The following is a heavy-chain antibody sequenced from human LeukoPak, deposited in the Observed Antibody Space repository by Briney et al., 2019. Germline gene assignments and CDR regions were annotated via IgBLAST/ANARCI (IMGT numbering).Heavy chain of an antibody. CDR3: ARRITMFRGGSWFDP. Sequence: ASVKVSCKASGYTFTSYDINWVRQATGQGLEWMGWMNPNSGNTGYAQKFQGRVTITRNTSISTAYMELSSLRSEVTAVYYCARRITMFRGGSWFDPWGPGTLVTVSS. J-gene: IGHJ5*02. V-gene: IGHV1-8*03. CDR2: MNPNSGNT. CDR1: GYTFTSYD. D-gene: IGHD3-10*01.